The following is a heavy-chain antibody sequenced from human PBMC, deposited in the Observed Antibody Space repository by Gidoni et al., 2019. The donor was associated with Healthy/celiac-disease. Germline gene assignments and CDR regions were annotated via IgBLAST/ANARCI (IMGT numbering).Heavy chain of an antibody. D-gene: IGHD6-19*01. Sequence: EVQLLESGGGLVQPGGSLRLSCAASGFTFGSYAVRWVRQAPGKGLEWVSAISGSGGSTYYADSVKGRFTISRDNSKNTLYLQMNSLRAEDTAVYYCTFSPYSSGWQHYFDAFDIWGQGTMVTVSS. CDR2: ISGSGGST. CDR1: GFTFGSYA. CDR3: TFSPYSSGWQHYFDAFDI. J-gene: IGHJ3*02. V-gene: IGHV3-23*01.